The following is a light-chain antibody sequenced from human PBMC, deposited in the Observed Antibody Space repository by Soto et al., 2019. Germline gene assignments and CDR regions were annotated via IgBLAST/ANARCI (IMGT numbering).Light chain of an antibody. CDR1: QSVSSY. V-gene: IGKV3-11*01. Sequence: EIVLTQSPATLSLSPGERATLSCRASQSVSSYLAWYQQKPGQAPRLLIYDASNRATGIPARFSGSGSGTDFTRTISSLEPEDFAVYHCQQRSNWPRVTFGGGTKVEIK. CDR2: DAS. J-gene: IGKJ4*01. CDR3: QQRSNWPRVT.